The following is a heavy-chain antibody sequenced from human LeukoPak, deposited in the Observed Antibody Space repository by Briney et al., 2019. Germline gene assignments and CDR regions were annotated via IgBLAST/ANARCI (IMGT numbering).Heavy chain of an antibody. CDR3: ARWAYGSGSFES. CDR2: INAGNGNT. CDR1: GYTFTSYA. J-gene: IGHJ4*02. V-gene: IGHV1-3*01. D-gene: IGHD3-10*01. Sequence: ASVKVSCKASGYTFTSYAMHWVRQAPGQRLEWMGWINAGNGNTKYSQKFQGRVTITRDTSASTAYMELSSLRSEDTAVYYCARWAYGSGSFESWGQGALVTVSS.